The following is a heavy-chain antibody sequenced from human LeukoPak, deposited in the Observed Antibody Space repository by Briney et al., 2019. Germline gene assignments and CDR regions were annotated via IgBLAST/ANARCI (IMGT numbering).Heavy chain of an antibody. CDR2: INHSGST. D-gene: IGHD2-15*01. V-gene: IGHV4-34*01. Sequence: PSETLSLTCAVYGGSFSGYYWSWIRQPPGKGLEWIGEINHSGSTNYNPSLKSRLTISIDTSKNQFSLRLTSVTAADTAVYYCASPRTPYYFEYWGRGTLVTVSS. CDR3: ASPRTPYYFEY. CDR1: GGSFSGYY. J-gene: IGHJ4*02.